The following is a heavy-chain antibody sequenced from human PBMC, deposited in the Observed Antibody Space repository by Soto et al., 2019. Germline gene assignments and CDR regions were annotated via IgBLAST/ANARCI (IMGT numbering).Heavy chain of an antibody. V-gene: IGHV1-69*13. CDR2: IILMFGTA. D-gene: IGHD3-22*01. CDR1: GGTFSSNA. CDR3: ASGVGYFDSSGNYYYAMDV. Sequence: LVKVSCKASGGTFSSNAISWVRQAPGQGLEWMGGIILMFGTANYAQKFQGRVTNTADESTSTAYMELSSLRSEDTAVYYCASGVGYFDSSGNYYYAMDVWG. J-gene: IGHJ6*02.